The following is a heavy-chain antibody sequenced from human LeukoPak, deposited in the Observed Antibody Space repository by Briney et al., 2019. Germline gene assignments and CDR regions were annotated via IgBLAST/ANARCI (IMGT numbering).Heavy chain of an antibody. V-gene: IGHV3-7*03. CDR3: ARGSSSWYLDCVDY. Sequence: GGSLRLSCAASGFTFSSYWMSWVRQAPGKGLEWVANIKQDGSEKYYVDSVKGRFTISRDNAKNSLYLQMNSLRAEDTAVYYCARGSSSWYLDCVDYWGQGTPVTVSS. J-gene: IGHJ4*02. CDR1: GFTFSSYW. CDR2: IKQDGSEK. D-gene: IGHD6-13*01.